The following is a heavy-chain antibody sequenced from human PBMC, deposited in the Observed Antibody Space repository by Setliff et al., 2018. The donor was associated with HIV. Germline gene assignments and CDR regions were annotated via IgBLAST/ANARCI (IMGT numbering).Heavy chain of an antibody. J-gene: IGHJ4*02. CDR1: GESFSDHY. Sequence: SETLSLTCAVYGESFSDHYWTWIRQPPRKGLEWIGEINHSAITNYNSSLKSRVTISMDAPKNQFSLKLTSVTAADTAVYYCARDRYYGSGSYYNYFDYWGQGILVTVSS. D-gene: IGHD3-10*01. CDR3: ARDRYYGSGSYYNYFDY. V-gene: IGHV4-34*01. CDR2: INHSAIT.